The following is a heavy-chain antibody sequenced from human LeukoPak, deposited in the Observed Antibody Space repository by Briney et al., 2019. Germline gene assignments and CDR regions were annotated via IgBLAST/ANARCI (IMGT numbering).Heavy chain of an antibody. CDR2: IKQDGSEK. CDR1: GFTFSSYW. D-gene: IGHD3-22*01. J-gene: IGHJ6*02. Sequence: PGGSLRLSCAASGFTFSSYWMSWVRQAPGKGLEWVANIKQDGSEKYYVDSVKGRFTISRDNAKNSLYLQMNSLRAEDTAVYYCARESYDSSGYYYYYYYGMDVWGQGTTVTVSS. CDR3: ARESYDSSGYYYYYYYGMDV. V-gene: IGHV3-7*03.